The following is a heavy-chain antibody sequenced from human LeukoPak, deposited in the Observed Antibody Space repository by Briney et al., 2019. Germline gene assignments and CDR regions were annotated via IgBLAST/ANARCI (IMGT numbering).Heavy chain of an antibody. D-gene: IGHD2-8*01. J-gene: IGHJ4*02. CDR1: GFTFSRDA. CDR2: ISDSGCST. V-gene: IGHV3-23*01. CDR3: AKLPDCANDACTEGDY. Sequence: GGSLRLSCAASGFTFSRDAMSWVRQAPGKGLEWVSSISDSGCSTYYADSVKGRFTISRDNSRNTLYLQMDSLRADDTAVYYCAKLPDCANDACTEGDYWGQGTLVTVSS.